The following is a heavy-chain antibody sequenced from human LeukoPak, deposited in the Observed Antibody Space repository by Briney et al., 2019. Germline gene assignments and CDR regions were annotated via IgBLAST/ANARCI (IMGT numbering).Heavy chain of an antibody. D-gene: IGHD1-26*01. V-gene: IGHV3-23*01. J-gene: IGHJ4*02. CDR1: GFTFTSYA. CDR2: ISGGGGGT. CDR3: AKDQSYVFDY. Sequence: GGSLRLSCAASGFTFTSYAMSWVRQAPGMGLEWVSAISGGGGGTYYADSVKGRFTISRDNSKNTLYLQMNSLRAEDTAVYYCAKDQSYVFDYWGQGTLVTVSS.